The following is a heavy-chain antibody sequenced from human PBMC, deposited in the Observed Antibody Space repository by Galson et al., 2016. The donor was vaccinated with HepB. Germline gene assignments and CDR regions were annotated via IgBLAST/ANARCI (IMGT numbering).Heavy chain of an antibody. CDR2: ISAYNGNT. D-gene: IGHD5-12*01. CDR1: GYTFTSYG. J-gene: IGHJ6*02. CDR3: ARRSSATLNFHYTGMDV. V-gene: IGHV1-18*01. Sequence: SVKVSCKASGYTFTSYGISWVRQAPGQGLEWLGWISAYNGNTNYAQKLQGRVTMTTDTSTSTAYMELMSLRTYDTAVDYSARRSSATLNFHYTGMDVWGQGTTVTVSS.